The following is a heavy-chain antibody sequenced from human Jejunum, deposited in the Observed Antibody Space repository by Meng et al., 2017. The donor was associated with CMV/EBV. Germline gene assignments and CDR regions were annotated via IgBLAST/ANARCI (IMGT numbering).Heavy chain of an antibody. CDR1: YF. Sequence: YFWSWIRQPPGKGLEWIGCIYDSGNTNYKPSLKGRVTISLDTSKNQFSLKLNSVTAADTAVYYCASRAFCSNGVCYGTDAFDVWGQGATVTVSS. CDR2: IYDSGNT. J-gene: IGHJ3*01. CDR3: ASRAFCSNGVCYGTDAFDV. V-gene: IGHV4-59*01. D-gene: IGHD2-8*01.